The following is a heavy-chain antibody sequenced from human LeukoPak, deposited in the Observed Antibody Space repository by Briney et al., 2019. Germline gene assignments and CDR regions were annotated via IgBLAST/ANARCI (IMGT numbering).Heavy chain of an antibody. CDR2: IIPIFGTA. D-gene: IGHD3-10*01. Sequence: SVKVSCKASGGTFSSYAISWVRQAPGQGLEWMGGIIPIFGTANYAQKFQGRVTITADESTSTAYMELRSLRSDDTAVYYCARDEGITMVRGVISWGWNYYYYYGMDVWGQGTTVTVSS. CDR1: GGTFSSYA. V-gene: IGHV1-69*13. J-gene: IGHJ6*02. CDR3: ARDEGITMVRGVISWGWNYYYYYGMDV.